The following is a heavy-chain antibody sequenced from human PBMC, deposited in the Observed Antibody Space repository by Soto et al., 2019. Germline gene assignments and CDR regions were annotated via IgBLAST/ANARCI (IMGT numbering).Heavy chain of an antibody. CDR1: GFTFSDYA. V-gene: IGHV3-30*18. CDR2: VSHDGRNT. Sequence: VQLVESGGGVVQPGRSLRLSCAASGFTFSDYAMHWVRQAPGKGLEWVAVVSHDGRNTHYADSVKGGFTISRDSYKNRVSLEMTSLRAEDTAVYYCAKGGRQWLVTSDFNYWGQGALVTVSS. D-gene: IGHD6-19*01. J-gene: IGHJ4*02. CDR3: AKGGRQWLVTSDFNY.